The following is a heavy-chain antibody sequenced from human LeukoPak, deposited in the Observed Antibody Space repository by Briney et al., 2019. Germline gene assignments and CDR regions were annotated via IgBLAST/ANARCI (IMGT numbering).Heavy chain of an antibody. V-gene: IGHV5-51*01. J-gene: IGHJ4*02. CDR2: IYPGDSDT. Sequence: GESLQISCKGSGYSFTSYWIGWVRQMPGKGLEWMGIIYPGDSDTRYSPSFQGQVTISADKSISTAYLQWSSLKASDTAMYYCARAYDFWSRHLDYWGQGTLVTVSS. D-gene: IGHD3-3*01. CDR3: ARAYDFWSRHLDY. CDR1: GYSFTSYW.